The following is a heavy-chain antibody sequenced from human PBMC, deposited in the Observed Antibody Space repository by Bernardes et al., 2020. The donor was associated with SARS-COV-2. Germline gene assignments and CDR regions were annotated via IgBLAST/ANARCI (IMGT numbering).Heavy chain of an antibody. D-gene: IGHD3-22*01. CDR2: VEQDGSEK. V-gene: IGHV3-7*01. J-gene: IGHJ4*02. Sequence: GGSLRLSCTASGFSISSYWMSWVRQAPGKGLEWVANVEQDGSEKYFVDSVKGRFTISRDNAKNSLFLQMNSLRAEDTAVYFCARDLSSKWEEGWSRRFYERAGYYSKFYFDTWGQGTLVTVSS. CDR1: GFSISSYW. CDR3: ARDLSSKWEEGWSRRFYERAGYYSKFYFDT.